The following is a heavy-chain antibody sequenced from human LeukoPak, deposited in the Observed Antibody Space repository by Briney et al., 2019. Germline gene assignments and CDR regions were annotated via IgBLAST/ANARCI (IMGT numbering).Heavy chain of an antibody. CDR3: ARRGFDY. D-gene: IGHD3-10*01. J-gene: IGHJ4*02. CDR2: IIWDGAVT. CDR1: GFTFDDYT. V-gene: IGHV3-43*01. Sequence: PGGSLRLSCAASGFTFDDYTMHWVRQAPGKGLEWVSLIIWDGAVTFYADSVKGRFTISRDNSKNSLYLQMNSLRAEDTAVYYCARRGFDYWGQGTLVTVSS.